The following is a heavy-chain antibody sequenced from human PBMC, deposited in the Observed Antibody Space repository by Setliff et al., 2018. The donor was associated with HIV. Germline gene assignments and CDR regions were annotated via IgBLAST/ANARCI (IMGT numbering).Heavy chain of an antibody. CDR1: GGSISGYY. Sequence: PSETLSLTCTVSGGSISGYYWSWIRQPPGKGLEWIGEINHSGSTNYNMSLWSRVTISLDASRNQFSLELISVTAADTAVYYCAGGPGTTSIDYWAQGTLVTVSS. V-gene: IGHV4-34*01. CDR2: INHSGST. J-gene: IGHJ4*02. D-gene: IGHD1-26*01. CDR3: AGGPGTTSIDY.